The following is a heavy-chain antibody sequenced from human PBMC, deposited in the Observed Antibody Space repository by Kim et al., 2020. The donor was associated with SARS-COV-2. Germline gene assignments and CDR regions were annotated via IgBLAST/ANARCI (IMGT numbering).Heavy chain of an antibody. V-gene: IGHV3-53*01. CDR1: GFTVSSNS. CDR2: IYSSGST. Sequence: GGSLRLSCAASGFTVSSNSMSWVRQAPGKGLEWVAVIYSSGSTYSAASAASRFTISRNNSNNSLYLPLKRLRTQDTAVTYCSNGSRGTPFTYGGYGYF. D-gene: IGHD4-17*01. J-gene: IGHJ4*01. CDR3: SNGSRGTPFTYGGYGYF.